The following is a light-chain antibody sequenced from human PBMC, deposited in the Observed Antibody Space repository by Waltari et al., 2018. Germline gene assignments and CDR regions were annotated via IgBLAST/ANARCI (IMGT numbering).Light chain of an antibody. CDR3: QQYYSYPLT. CDR2: AAS. Sequence: AIQMTQSPPSLSACTGDRVTITCRASQGISSYLAWYQQKSGEAPKRLIYAASTLQSGVPSRFSGSGSGTDFTLTISCLQSEDFATYYCQQYYSYPLTFGQGTKVDIK. J-gene: IGKJ1*01. V-gene: IGKV1-8*01. CDR1: QGISSY.